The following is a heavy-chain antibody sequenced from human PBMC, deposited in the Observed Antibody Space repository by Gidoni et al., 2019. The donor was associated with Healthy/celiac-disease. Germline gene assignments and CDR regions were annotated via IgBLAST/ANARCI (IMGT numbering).Heavy chain of an antibody. CDR3: ARSPYGDYGPFAFDI. J-gene: IGHJ3*02. CDR2: IIPIFGTA. D-gene: IGHD4-17*01. V-gene: IGHV1-69*01. Sequence: QLVQSGAEVKNPGSSVKVSCNASGGTFSRYAIRWVRQAPGQGLEWMGGIIPIFGTANYAQKFQGRVTITADESTSTAYMELSSLRSEDTAVYYCARSPYGDYGPFAFDIWGQGTMVTVSS. CDR1: GGTFSRYA.